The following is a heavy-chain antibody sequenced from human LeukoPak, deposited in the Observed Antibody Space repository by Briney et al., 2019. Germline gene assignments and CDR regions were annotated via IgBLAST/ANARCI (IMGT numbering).Heavy chain of an antibody. V-gene: IGHV1-2*02. CDR1: GYTFTGYY. CDR3: ARGLGAAAGRVFDY. J-gene: IGHJ4*02. Sequence: ASVKVSCKASGYTFTGYYMHWVRQAPGQGLEWMGWINPNSGGTSYAQKFQGRVTMTRDTSISTAYMELSRLRSDDTAVYYCARGLGAAAGRVFDYWGQGTLVTVSS. CDR2: INPNSGGT. D-gene: IGHD6-13*01.